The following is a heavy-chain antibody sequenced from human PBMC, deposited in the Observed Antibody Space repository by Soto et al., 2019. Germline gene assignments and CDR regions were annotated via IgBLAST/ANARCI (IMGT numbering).Heavy chain of an antibody. Sequence: QVQLVQSGAEVKRPGASVKLSCKASGYTFTKYAIHWVRQAPGQGLEGMGWINAGSVNTKYSQKFQVRGTTTRDTSASTAYMELSSLRSEDTAVYYCAGGEGYCSGGICYRWFDPWGQGSLVTVSS. D-gene: IGHD2-15*01. CDR2: INAGSVNT. CDR1: GYTFTKYA. J-gene: IGHJ5*02. V-gene: IGHV1-3*01. CDR3: AGGEGYCSGGICYRWFDP.